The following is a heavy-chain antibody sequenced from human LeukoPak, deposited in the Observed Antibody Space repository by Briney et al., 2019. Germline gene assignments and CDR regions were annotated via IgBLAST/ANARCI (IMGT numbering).Heavy chain of an antibody. V-gene: IGHV3-53*01. CDR2: IYSDNT. Sequence: GGSLRLSCTVSGFTVSSNSMSWVRQAPGRGLEWVSFIYSDNTHYSDSVKGRFTISRDNSKNTLYLQMNSLRAEDTAVYYCARRAGAYSHPYDYWAREPWSPSP. CDR3: ARRAGAYSHPYDY. CDR1: GFTVSSNS. J-gene: IGHJ4*02. D-gene: IGHD4/OR15-4a*01.